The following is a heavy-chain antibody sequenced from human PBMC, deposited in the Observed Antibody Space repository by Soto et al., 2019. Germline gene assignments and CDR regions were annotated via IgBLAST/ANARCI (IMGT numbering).Heavy chain of an antibody. J-gene: IGHJ6*02. CDR3: AKVLSPGRGYCSSTSCPNYYYYYGMDV. CDR2: ISYDGSNK. V-gene: IGHV3-30*18. CDR1: GFTFSSYG. Sequence: VGSLRLSCAASGFTFSSYGMHWVRQAPGKGLEWVAVISYDGSNKYYADSVKGRFTISRDNSKNTLYLQMNSLRAEDTAVYYCAKVLSPGRGYCSSTSCPNYYYYYGMDVWGQGTTVTVSS. D-gene: IGHD2-2*01.